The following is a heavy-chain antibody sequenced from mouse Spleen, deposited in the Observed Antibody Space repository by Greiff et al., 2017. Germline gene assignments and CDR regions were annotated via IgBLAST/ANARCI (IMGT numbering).Heavy chain of an antibody. CDR2: INPNYGTT. Sequence: VQLQQSGPELVQPGASVQISCKASGYSFTDYNMNWVKQSNGKSLEWIGVINPNYGTTSYNQKFKGKATLTVDQSSSTDYMQLNSLTSEDSAVYYCERGITTVRAMDYWGQGTSVTVSS. V-gene: IGHV1-39*01. J-gene: IGHJ4*01. D-gene: IGHD1-1*01. CDR1: GYSFTDYN. CDR3: ERGITTVRAMDY.